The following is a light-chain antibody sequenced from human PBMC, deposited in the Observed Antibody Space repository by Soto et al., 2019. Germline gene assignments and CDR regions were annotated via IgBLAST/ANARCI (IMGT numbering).Light chain of an antibody. J-gene: IGKJ3*01. CDR1: QSISSY. CDR2: AAS. V-gene: IGKV1-39*01. CDR3: QQSYSTPLFT. Sequence: DSQMTKSPSSLSASVGDRFTITCRASQSISSYLNWYQQKPGKAPKLLIYAASSLQSGVPSRFSGSGSGTDFTLTISSLQPEDFATYYCQQSYSTPLFTFGPGTKVDIK.